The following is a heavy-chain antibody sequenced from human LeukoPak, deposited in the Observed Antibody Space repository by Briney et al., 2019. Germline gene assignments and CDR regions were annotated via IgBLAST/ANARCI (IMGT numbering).Heavy chain of an antibody. Sequence: GGSLRLSCAASGFTFSSYAMSWVRQAPGKGLEWVANIDQDGSEIYYVDSVKGRFTISRDNAKNSLSLHMNSLRAEDTAVYYCARVAAAGFDCWGQGTLVTVSS. CDR3: ARVAAAGFDC. J-gene: IGHJ4*02. CDR1: GFTFSSYA. V-gene: IGHV3-7*04. D-gene: IGHD6-13*01. CDR2: IDQDGSEI.